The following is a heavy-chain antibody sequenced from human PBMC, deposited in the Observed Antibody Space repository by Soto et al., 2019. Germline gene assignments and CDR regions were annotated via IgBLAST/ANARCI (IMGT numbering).Heavy chain of an antibody. V-gene: IGHV1-69*13. CDR2: IIPIFGTA. J-gene: IGHJ6*02. D-gene: IGHD6-13*01. CDR1: GGTFSSYA. CDR3: ARDSLAAGSYYYGMDV. Sequence: ASVKVSCKASGGTFSSYAISWVRQAPGRGFEWMGGIIPIFGTANYAQKFQGRVTITADESTSTAYMELSSLRSEDTAVYYCARDSLAAGSYYYGMDVWGQGTTVTVSS.